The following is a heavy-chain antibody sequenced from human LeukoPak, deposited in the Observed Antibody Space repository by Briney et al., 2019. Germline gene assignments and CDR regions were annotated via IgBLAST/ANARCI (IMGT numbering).Heavy chain of an antibody. CDR1: GGTFSSYT. V-gene: IGHV1-69*02. Sequence: GSSVKVSCKASGGTFSSYTISWVRQAPGQGLEWMGRTNPILGIANYAQKFQGRVTITADKSTSTAYMELSSLRSEDTAVYYCASPNFADTAMSLGMDVWGQGTTVTVSS. CDR3: ASPNFADTAMSLGMDV. J-gene: IGHJ6*01. D-gene: IGHD5-18*01. CDR2: TNPILGIA.